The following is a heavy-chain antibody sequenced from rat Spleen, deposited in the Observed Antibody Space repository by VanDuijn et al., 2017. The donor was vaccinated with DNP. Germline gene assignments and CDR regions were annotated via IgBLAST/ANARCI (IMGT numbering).Heavy chain of an antibody. V-gene: IGHV5-58*01. Sequence: EVQLVETGGGLVQPGRSLKLSCVASGFTFSSYWMYWIRQAPGKGLEWVASINTDGGSTYYPDSGKGRFTISRDNAENTVYLQMNSLRSEDTATYYCAKDRDNLYAMDAWGQGTSVTVSS. J-gene: IGHJ4*01. D-gene: IGHD1-10*01. CDR3: AKDRDNLYAMDA. CDR1: GFTFSSYW. CDR2: INTDGGST.